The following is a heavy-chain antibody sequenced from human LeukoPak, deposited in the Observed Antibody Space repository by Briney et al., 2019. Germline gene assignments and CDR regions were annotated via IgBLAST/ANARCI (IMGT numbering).Heavy chain of an antibody. CDR3: ARGSQYNILTGFIVGAMDDFDY. CDR1: GFTFSRYG. V-gene: IGHV3-30*02. J-gene: IGHJ4*02. CDR2: TRFDGKNK. Sequence: GGSLRLSCAAAGFTFSRYGMHWVRQAPGKGREWVSFTRFDGKNKYYADSVKGRFTISKDSSKNTLDLQLNSLRTEDTAVYYCARGSQYNILTGFIVGAMDDFDYWGQGTLVTVSS. D-gene: IGHD3-9*01.